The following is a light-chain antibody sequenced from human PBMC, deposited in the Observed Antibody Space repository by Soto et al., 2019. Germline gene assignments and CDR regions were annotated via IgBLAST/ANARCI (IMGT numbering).Light chain of an antibody. CDR3: AAWDDRLSGTV. Sequence: QSVLTQPPSASGTPGQRVTISCSGSITNIGTNYVFWYQQLPGTDPTLLIFRNNQRPSGVPDRFSCSKSGTSASLAISGLRSEDEATFYCAAWDDRLSGTVFGGGTQLTVL. CDR2: RNN. J-gene: IGLJ7*01. V-gene: IGLV1-47*01. CDR1: ITNIGTNY.